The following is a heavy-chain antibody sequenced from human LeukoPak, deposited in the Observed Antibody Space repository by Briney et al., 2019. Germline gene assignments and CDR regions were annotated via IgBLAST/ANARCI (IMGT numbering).Heavy chain of an antibody. V-gene: IGHV4-4*07. J-gene: IGHJ5*02. CDR3: ARKALPGNWFDP. CDR1: DDSISSYY. CDR2: IYASGST. Sequence: SETLSLTCTVSDDSISSYYWSWIRQPTGKGLEWIGRIYASGSTNYNPSLKSRVTMSLDTSKNQFSLNLSSVTAADTAVYYCARKALPGNWFDPWGQGTLVTVSS.